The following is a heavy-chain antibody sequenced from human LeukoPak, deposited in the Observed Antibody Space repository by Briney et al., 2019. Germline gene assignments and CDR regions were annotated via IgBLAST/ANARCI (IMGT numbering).Heavy chain of an antibody. CDR1: GFTFNNYA. D-gene: IGHD3-10*01. V-gene: IGHV3-23*01. CDR3: ARSSSIYYGSGSPFDY. Sequence: GGSLRLSCEASGFTFNNYAMTWVRQAPGKGLEWVSVITANAFSTYYADSVKGRFTISRDNAKNSLYLQMNSLRAEDTAVYYCARSSSIYYGSGSPFDYWGQGTLVTVSS. CDR2: ITANAFST. J-gene: IGHJ4*02.